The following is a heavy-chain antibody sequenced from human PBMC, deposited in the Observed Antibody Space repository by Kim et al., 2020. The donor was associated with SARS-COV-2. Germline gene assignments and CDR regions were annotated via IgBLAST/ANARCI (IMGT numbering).Heavy chain of an antibody. CDR2: INPNSGGT. J-gene: IGHJ5*02. Sequence: ASVKVSCKASGYTFTGYYMHWVRQAPGQGLEWMGWINPNSGGTNYAQKFQGRVTMTRDTSISTAYMELSRLRSDDTAVYYCARDRGLTMVRGVNGWFDPWGQGTLVTVSS. CDR3: ARDRGLTMVRGVNGWFDP. V-gene: IGHV1-2*02. CDR1: GYTFTGYY. D-gene: IGHD3-10*01.